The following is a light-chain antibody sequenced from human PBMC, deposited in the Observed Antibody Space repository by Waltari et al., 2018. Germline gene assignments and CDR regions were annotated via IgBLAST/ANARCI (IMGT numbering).Light chain of an antibody. CDR3: QHYNTFSFP. Sequence: DIQMTQSPSPLSASVGDRVTITCRASQSISPWLAWYQHKPGKAPKLLIYKASTLESGVPSRFSGSGSGTEFTLTISSLQPDDFATSYCQHYNTFSFPFGPGTKVDIK. V-gene: IGKV1-5*03. CDR2: KAS. J-gene: IGKJ3*01. CDR1: QSISPW.